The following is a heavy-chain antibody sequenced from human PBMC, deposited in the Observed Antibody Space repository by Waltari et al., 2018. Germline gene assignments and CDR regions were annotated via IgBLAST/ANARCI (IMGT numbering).Heavy chain of an antibody. Sequence: QVQLVESGGGVVQPGRSLRLSCAASGFTFSTYAMHWVRQAPDKGLKWVAVIPFDGSNEYYIDSVNGRFTISRDNSKNTLYLQMNTLRAEDTAVYYCVRDRGGSGYTYTPSFDIWGQGTMVTVSS. J-gene: IGHJ3*02. CDR3: VRDRGGSGYTYTPSFDI. CDR2: IPFDGSNE. V-gene: IGHV3-30-3*01. CDR1: GFTFSTYA. D-gene: IGHD5-18*01.